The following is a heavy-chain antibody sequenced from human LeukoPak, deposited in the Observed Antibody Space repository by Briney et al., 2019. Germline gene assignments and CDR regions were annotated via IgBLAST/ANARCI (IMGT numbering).Heavy chain of an antibody. CDR2: INSDGSSA. D-gene: IGHD5-18*01. CDR3: VRDGETAMVPIDY. CDR1: GFTFSTYW. Sequence: GGSLRLSCEVSGFTFSTYWMRWVRQAPGKGLVWVSRINSDGSSANYADSVKGRFTISRDNAKNTLYLQMNSLRAEDTAVYYCVRDGETAMVPIDYWGQGTRVTVSS. V-gene: IGHV3-74*01. J-gene: IGHJ4*02.